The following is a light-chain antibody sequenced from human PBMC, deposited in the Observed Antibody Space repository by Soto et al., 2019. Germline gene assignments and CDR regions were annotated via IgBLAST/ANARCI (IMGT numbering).Light chain of an antibody. CDR3: GDSDSGLGAGV. J-gene: IGLJ1*01. V-gene: IGLV1-44*01. CDR1: SSNIGSNS. CDR2: KNS. Sequence: SALTQPPSASGTPGQRVTISCSGSSSNIGSNSVYWYQQLPGTAPKLLIFKNSKRPSGVPDRFSGSKTGTSASLGVSGLQTGDEAHYYCGDSDSGLGAGVFGTGTKVTV.